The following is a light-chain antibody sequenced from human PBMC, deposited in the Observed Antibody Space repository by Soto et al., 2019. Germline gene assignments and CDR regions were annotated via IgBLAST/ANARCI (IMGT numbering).Light chain of an antibody. CDR3: QQYNSYWRT. CDR1: QSISTW. V-gene: IGKV1-5*01. CDR2: DAS. Sequence: ESQVTQSPSTLSASVGDRVTITCLASQSISTWLAWYQQKPGKAPKLLIYDASSLESGVPSRFSGSGSGTEFTLTISSLQPDDFATYYCQQYNSYWRTFGQGTKVDIK. J-gene: IGKJ1*01.